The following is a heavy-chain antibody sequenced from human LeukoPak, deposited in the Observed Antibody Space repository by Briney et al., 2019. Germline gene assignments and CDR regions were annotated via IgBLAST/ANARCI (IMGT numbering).Heavy chain of an antibody. Sequence: GGSLRLSCAVSGFTFDDYAMHWVRQVPGKGLEWVSGINWNSGSIGYADSVKGRFTTSRDNAKNSLYLQMNSLRAEDTAFYYCAINGGGDSGYGNFDYWGQGTLVTVSS. CDR2: INWNSGSI. CDR3: AINGGGDSGYGNFDY. V-gene: IGHV3-9*01. CDR1: GFTFDDYA. J-gene: IGHJ4*02. D-gene: IGHD5-12*01.